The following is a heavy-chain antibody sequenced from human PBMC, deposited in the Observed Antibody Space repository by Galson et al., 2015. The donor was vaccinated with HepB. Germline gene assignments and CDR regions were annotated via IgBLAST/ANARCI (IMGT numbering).Heavy chain of an antibody. CDR2: ISYDGSNK. Sequence: SLRLSCAASGFTFSSYGMHWVRQAPGKGLEWVAVISYDGSNKYYADSVKGRFTISRDNSKNTLYLQMNSLRAEDTAVYYCAKDSHTSGWYPEYFQHWGQGTLVTVSS. J-gene: IGHJ1*01. CDR1: GFTFSSYG. D-gene: IGHD6-19*01. V-gene: IGHV3-30*18. CDR3: AKDSHTSGWYPEYFQH.